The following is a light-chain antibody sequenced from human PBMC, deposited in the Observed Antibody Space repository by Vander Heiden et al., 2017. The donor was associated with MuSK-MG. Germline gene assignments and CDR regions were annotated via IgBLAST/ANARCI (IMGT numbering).Light chain of an antibody. J-gene: IGKJ4*01. V-gene: IGKV3-20*01. Sequence: EIVLTQSPDTLSLSPGERATLSCRASQSVSSSNLAWYQQKRGQAPRLLIYGASSRATAIPDRFSGSGSGTDFTLTIRSLEPEDFAVYYCQQDGSPPLTFGGGTKVEIK. CDR2: GAS. CDR1: QSVSSSN. CDR3: QQDGSPPLT.